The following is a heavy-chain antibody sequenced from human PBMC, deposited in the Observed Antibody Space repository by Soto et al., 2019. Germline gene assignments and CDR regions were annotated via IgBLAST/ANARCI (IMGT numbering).Heavy chain of an antibody. J-gene: IGHJ3*02. Sequence: QVQLVQSGAEVKKPGASVKVSYKASGYTFTSYYMHWVRQAPGQGLEWMGIINPSGGSTSYAQKFQGRVTMTRHTSTSTVYMELSSLRSEDTAVYYCASSSPGSRTLMDIWGQGTMVTVSS. CDR2: INPSGGST. CDR3: ASSSPGSRTLMDI. V-gene: IGHV1-46*03. CDR1: GYTFTSYY. D-gene: IGHD6-13*01.